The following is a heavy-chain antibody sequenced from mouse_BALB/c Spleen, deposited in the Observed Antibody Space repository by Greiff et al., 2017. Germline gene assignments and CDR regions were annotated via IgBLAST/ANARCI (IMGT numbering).Heavy chain of an antibody. J-gene: IGHJ3*01. CDR3: ARSGDYAWFAY. CDR2: IDPANGNT. Sequence: EVQRVESGAELVKPGASVKLSCTASGFNIKDTYMHWVKQRPEQGLEWIGRIDPANGNTKYDPKFQGKATITADTSSNTAYLQLSSLTSEDTAVYYCARSGDYAWFAYWGQGTLVTVSA. V-gene: IGHV14-3*02. D-gene: IGHD2-4*01. CDR1: GFNIKDTY.